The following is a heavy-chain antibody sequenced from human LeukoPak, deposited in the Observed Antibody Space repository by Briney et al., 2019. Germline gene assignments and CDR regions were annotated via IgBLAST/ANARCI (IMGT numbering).Heavy chain of an antibody. V-gene: IGHV3-30-3*01. J-gene: IGHJ4*02. CDR1: GFTFSSYA. Sequence: GGSLRLSCAASGFTFSSYAMHWVRQAPGKGLEWVAVISYDGSNKYYADSVKGRFTISRDNSENTLYLQMNSLRAEDTAVYYCAGIPLDYWGQGTLVTVSS. CDR3: AGIPLDY. CDR2: ISYDGSNK.